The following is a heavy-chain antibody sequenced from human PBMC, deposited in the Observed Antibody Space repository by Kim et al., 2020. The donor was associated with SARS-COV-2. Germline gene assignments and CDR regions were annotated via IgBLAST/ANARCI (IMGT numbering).Heavy chain of an antibody. Sequence: GASLRLSCAASGFTFSDYYMRWIRQAPGKGLEWVSYISNSGFTKPYADSGRGRCTISRDNAKNSQYLQMNSLRAEDAAVYYCARGGSSVAAGSFDYWGQGTLVTVSS. CDR3: ARGGSSVAAGSFDY. V-gene: IGHV3-11*01. J-gene: IGHJ4*02. D-gene: IGHD6-13*01. CDR1: GFTFSDYY. CDR2: ISNSGFTK.